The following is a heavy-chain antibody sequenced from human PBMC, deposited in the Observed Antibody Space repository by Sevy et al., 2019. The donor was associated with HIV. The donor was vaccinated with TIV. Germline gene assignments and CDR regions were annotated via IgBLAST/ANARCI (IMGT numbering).Heavy chain of an antibody. J-gene: IGHJ6*02. Sequence: SETLSLTCAVYGGSLSGYYWSWTRQPPGKGLEWIGAISHSGSVKYNPSLKSRVTISIDTSKNQHSLNVSCVSAADTAIYFCARVSFSTSWSTDYYYGLDAWGQGTSVTVSS. D-gene: IGHD2-2*01. CDR1: GGSLSGYY. CDR3: ARVSFSTSWSTDYYYGLDA. V-gene: IGHV4-34*01. CDR2: ISHSGSV.